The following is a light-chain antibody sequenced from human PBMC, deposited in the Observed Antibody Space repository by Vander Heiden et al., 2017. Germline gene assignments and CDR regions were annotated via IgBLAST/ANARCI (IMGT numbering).Light chain of an antibody. CDR3: QVWVRYSDHPRLL. CDR2: DDS. J-gene: IGLJ2*01. V-gene: IGLV3-21*02. CDR1: NLGIKT. Sequence: SFVLTKPLSVLVAPEQPASLSCGGNNLGIKTVYWYQQKPGQAPVLVVYDDSERPSGIPERYSGSDSGNTATLTISRVEAGDEADYYCQVWVRYSDHPRLLFGGGTKLTVL.